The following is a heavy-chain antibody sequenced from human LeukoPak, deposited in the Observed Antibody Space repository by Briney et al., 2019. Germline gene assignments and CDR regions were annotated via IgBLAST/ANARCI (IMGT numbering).Heavy chain of an antibody. V-gene: IGHV1-2*02. CDR2: INPNSGGT. CDR3: ATLYGDYEGLYY. D-gene: IGHD4-17*01. J-gene: IGHJ4*02. Sequence: GASVKVSYKASGYTFTGYYMHWVRQAPGQGLEWMGWINPNSGGTNYAQKFQGRVTMTRDTSISTAYMELSRLRSDDTAVYYCATLYGDYEGLYYWGQGTLVTVSS. CDR1: GYTFTGYY.